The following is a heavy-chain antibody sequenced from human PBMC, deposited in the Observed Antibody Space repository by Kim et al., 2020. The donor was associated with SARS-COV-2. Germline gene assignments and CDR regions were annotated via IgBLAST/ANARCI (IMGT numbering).Heavy chain of an antibody. V-gene: IGHV3-48*02. D-gene: IGHD3-10*01. CDR2: ISSSSSTI. Sequence: GGSLRLSCAASGFTFSSYSMNWVRQAPGKGLEWVSYISSSSSTIYYADSVKGRFTISRDNAKNSLYLQMNSLRDEDTAVYYCAGGTLYGSGSYHPLWGQGTLVTVSS. CDR1: GFTFSSYS. CDR3: AGGTLYGSGSYHPL. J-gene: IGHJ4*02.